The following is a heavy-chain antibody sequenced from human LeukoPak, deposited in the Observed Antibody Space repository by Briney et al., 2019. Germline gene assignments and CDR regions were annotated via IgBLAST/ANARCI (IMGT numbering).Heavy chain of an antibody. Sequence: ASVKVSCKASGYTFTGYYMHWVRQAPGQGLEWMGWINPNSGGTNYAQKFQGRVTMTRDTSISTAYMELSRLRSDDTAVYYCARVYNWNYHYMDVWGQGTLVTVSS. CDR1: GYTFTGYY. V-gene: IGHV1-2*02. CDR2: INPNSGGT. J-gene: IGHJ4*02. D-gene: IGHD1-7*01. CDR3: ARVYNWNYHYMDV.